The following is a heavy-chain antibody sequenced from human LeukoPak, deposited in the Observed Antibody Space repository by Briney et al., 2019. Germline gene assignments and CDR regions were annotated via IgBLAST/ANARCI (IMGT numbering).Heavy chain of an antibody. V-gene: IGHV1-2*02. CDR1: GYTFTGYY. J-gene: IGHJ4*02. D-gene: IGHD3-3*01. Sequence: ASVKVSCKASGYTFTGYYMHWVRQAPGQGLEWMGWINPNSGGTNYAREFQGRVTMTRDTSIGTAYMELSRLTSDDTAVYYCARDRSGPGTDDWGQGTLVTVSS. CDR2: INPNSGGT. CDR3: ARDRSGPGTDD.